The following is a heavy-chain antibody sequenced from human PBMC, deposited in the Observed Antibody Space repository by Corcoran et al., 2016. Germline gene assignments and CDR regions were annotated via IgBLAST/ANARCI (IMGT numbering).Heavy chain of an antibody. J-gene: IGHJ4*02. V-gene: IGHV3-30*18. CDR2: IAYDGSNK. CDR1: GLTFSSYG. D-gene: IGHD3-10*01. Sequence: QGQLVESGRGVVQRGRSLRLSCAASGLTFSSYGMHWVLQAAGSGLEWVAVIAYDGSNKYYADSVKGRFTISRDNSKNTLYLQMNSLSAEETVVYYCAKGRYYFDYWGQGTLVTVSS. CDR3: AKGRYYFDY.